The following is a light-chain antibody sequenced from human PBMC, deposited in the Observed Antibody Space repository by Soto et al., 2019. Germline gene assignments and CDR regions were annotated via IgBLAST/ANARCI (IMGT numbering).Light chain of an antibody. J-gene: IGLJ3*02. Sequence: QSVLTQPASVSGSAGQSITISCTGTSRDVGAHDYVSWYQQHPGKAPKFMIFEVDNRPSGVSNRFSGSKSGNTASLTISGLQAEDEADYYCSSYTTTNTWVFGGGTKVTVL. CDR1: SRDVGAHDY. CDR2: EVD. V-gene: IGLV2-14*01. CDR3: SSYTTTNTWV.